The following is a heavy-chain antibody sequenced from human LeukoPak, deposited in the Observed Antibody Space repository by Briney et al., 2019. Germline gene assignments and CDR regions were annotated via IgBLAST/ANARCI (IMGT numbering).Heavy chain of an antibody. Sequence: GGSLRLSCAASGFTVSSNYMSWVRQAPGKGLEWVSSISSSSSYIYYADSVKGRFTISRDNAKNSLYLQMNSLRAEDTAVYYCASRQWFDPWGQGTLVTVSS. CDR2: ISSSSSYI. CDR1: GFTVSSNY. CDR3: ASRQWFDP. J-gene: IGHJ5*02. V-gene: IGHV3-21*01.